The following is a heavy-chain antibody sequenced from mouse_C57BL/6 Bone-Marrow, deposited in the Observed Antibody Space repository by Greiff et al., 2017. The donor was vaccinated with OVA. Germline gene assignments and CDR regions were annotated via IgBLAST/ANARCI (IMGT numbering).Heavy chain of an antibody. CDR1: GFTFSSYA. CDR2: ISDGGSYT. CDR3: ARMGRLYYFDY. V-gene: IGHV5-4*03. J-gene: IGHJ2*01. D-gene: IGHD2-3*01. Sequence: EVKLVESGGGLVKPGGSLKLSCAASGFTFSSYAMSWVRQTPEKRLEWVATISDGGSYTYYPDNVKGRFTISRDNAKNNLYLQMSHLKSEDTATYYCARMGRLYYFDYWGQGTTLTVSS.